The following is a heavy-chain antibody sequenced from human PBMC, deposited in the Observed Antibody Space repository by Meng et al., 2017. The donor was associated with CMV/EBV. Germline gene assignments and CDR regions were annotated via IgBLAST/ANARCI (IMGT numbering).Heavy chain of an antibody. J-gene: IGHJ6*02. V-gene: IGHV1-18*01. D-gene: IGHD6-6*01. CDR3: ARDPEQLGGGYGVDV. Sequence: ASVKVSCKASGYTFTSYGISWVRQAPGQGLEWMGWISAYNGNTNYAQKLQGRITMTTDTSTSTAYMELRSLRSDDTAVYYCARDPEQLGGGYGVDVWGQGTTVTVSS. CDR1: GYTFTSYG. CDR2: ISAYNGNT.